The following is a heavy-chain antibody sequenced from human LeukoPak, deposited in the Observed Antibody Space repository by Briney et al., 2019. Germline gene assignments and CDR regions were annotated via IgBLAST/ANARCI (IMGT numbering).Heavy chain of an antibody. Sequence: GGSLRLSCAASGFTFSSYAMSWVRQAPGKGLEWVSAISGSGGSTYYADSVKGRFTISRDNSKNTLYLQMNSLRAEDTAVYYCAKLTRNWNDVPSVGFCFDYWGQGTLVTVSS. CDR1: GFTFSSYA. V-gene: IGHV3-23*01. CDR2: ISGSGGST. D-gene: IGHD1-1*01. J-gene: IGHJ4*02. CDR3: AKLTRNWNDVPSVGFCFDY.